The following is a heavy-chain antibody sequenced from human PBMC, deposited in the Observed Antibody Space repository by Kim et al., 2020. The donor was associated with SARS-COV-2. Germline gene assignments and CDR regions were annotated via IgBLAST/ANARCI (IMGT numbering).Heavy chain of an antibody. D-gene: IGHD3-10*01. Sequence: SETLSLTCTVSGGSISSSSYYWGWIRQPPGKGLEWIGSIYYSGSTYYNPSLKSRVTISVDTSKNQFSLKLSSVTAADTAVYYCARLLLWFGELSQLDYY. CDR3: ARLLLWFGELSQLDYY. V-gene: IGHV4-39*01. J-gene: IGHJ6*01. CDR1: GGSISSSSYY. CDR2: IYYSGST.